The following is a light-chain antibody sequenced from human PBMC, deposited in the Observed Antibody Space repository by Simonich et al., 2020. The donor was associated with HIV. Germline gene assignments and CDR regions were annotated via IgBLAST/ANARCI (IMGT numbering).Light chain of an antibody. CDR3: QQYYSTPLT. V-gene: IGKV4-1*01. CDR2: CAS. Sequence: DIVMTQSPDSLAVSLGERATLTCKSSQSVLYSSNNKNYLAWYQQKPGQPPKLLMYCASTRESGVPDRFSGSGSGTDFTLTISSLQAEDVAVYYCQQYYSTPLTFGGGTKVEIK. CDR1: QSVLYSSNNKNY. J-gene: IGKJ4*01.